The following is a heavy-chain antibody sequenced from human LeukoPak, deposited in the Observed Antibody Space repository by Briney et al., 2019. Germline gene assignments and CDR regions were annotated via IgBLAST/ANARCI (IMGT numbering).Heavy chain of an antibody. Sequence: GGSLRLSCAASGFTFSNSAMGWVRQAPGKGLEWVSTLSGSGITTYYADSVKGRFTISRDNSKNTLYLQMNSLRAEDTAVYYCAKGIYSSGWSYFDYWGHGTLVTVSS. CDR2: LSGSGITT. D-gene: IGHD6-19*01. V-gene: IGHV3-23*01. CDR3: AKGIYSSGWSYFDY. J-gene: IGHJ4*01. CDR1: GFTFSNSA.